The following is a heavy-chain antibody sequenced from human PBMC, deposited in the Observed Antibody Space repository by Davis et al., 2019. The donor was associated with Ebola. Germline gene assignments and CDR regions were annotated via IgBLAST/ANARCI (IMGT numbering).Heavy chain of an antibody. CDR3: ARDSMWYPYFDD. CDR1: GHTFSSYG. J-gene: IGHJ4*02. V-gene: IGHV7-4-1*02. CDR2: INTNTGDP. Sequence: AASVKVSCKGSGHTFSSYGISWVRQAPGQGLEWMGWINTNTGDPTYAQGFTGRFVFSLDISVSTAYLQISSLKAEDTAVYYCARDSMWYPYFDDWGQGTLVTVSS. D-gene: IGHD2-15*01.